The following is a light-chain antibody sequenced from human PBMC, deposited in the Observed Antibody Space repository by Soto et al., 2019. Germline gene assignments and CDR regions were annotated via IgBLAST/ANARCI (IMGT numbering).Light chain of an antibody. J-gene: IGKJ1*01. CDR2: AAS. V-gene: IGKV1-39*01. CDR1: QSISTY. CDR3: QQSNSAPPWT. Sequence: DIQMTQSPSSLSASVGDRVTISCRASQSISTYLTWYQQKPGKAPRLLIYAASTVQTGVPPRFSGSGSGTDFTLTISSLRLDDIATYFCQQSNSAPPWTFGQGTKVEIK.